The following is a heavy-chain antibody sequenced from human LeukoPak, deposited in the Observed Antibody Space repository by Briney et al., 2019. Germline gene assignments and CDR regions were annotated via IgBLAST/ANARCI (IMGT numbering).Heavy chain of an antibody. CDR2: LYYMRGA. CDR3: ARDSPYGSGEGRDY. V-gene: IGHV4-59*12. J-gene: IGHJ4*02. D-gene: IGHD3-10*01. CDR1: GGSISGYY. Sequence: SETLSLTCTVSGGSISGYYWNWSRQPPGKGVEWIGNLYYMRGAWYKSSLKSRVTTSVDTSRNEFSLKLSSVTAADTAVYYCARDSPYGSGEGRDYRGQGTLVTVSS.